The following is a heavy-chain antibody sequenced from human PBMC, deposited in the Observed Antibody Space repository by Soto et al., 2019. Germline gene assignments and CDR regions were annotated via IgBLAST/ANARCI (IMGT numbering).Heavy chain of an antibody. CDR3: ARQTSRGVSRYDSPSDY. D-gene: IGHD5-12*01. V-gene: IGHV4-34*01. J-gene: IGHJ4*02. CDR1: GGSFSCYC. Sequence: SETLSLTCAVYGGSFSCYCWSWIRQPPGKGLEWVGEINHSGRTNYNPSLKSRVTISVDTSKSQFSLKLSSVTAADTAVYYCARQTSRGVSRYDSPSDYWGQGTLVTVSS. CDR2: INHSGRT.